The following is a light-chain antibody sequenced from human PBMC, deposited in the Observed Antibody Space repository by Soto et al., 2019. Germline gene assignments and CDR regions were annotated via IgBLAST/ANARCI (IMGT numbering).Light chain of an antibody. CDR2: SAS. J-gene: IGKJ3*01. Sequence: DVQMTQSPPSLSASVADRVTITCRASQSISRYLNWYQQKPGRAPKLLIYSASNLQSGVPSRFSGSGSGTEFTLTISSLQPEDFATYYCQQSYGTPFTFGPGTKVDIK. CDR3: QQSYGTPFT. V-gene: IGKV1-39*01. CDR1: QSISRY.